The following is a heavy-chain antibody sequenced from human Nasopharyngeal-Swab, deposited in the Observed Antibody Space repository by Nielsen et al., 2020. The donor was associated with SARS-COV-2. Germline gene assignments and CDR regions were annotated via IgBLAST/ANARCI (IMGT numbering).Heavy chain of an antibody. CDR1: GFTFSSYG. D-gene: IGHD5-18*01. Sequence: GESLKISCAASGFTFSSYGMHWVRQAPGKGLEWVAVIWYDGSNKYYADSVKGRFTISRDNSKNTLYLQMNSLRAEDTALYYCAKLGGDEDTAMVSYWGQGTLVTVSS. CDR2: IWYDGSNK. V-gene: IGHV3-30*02. J-gene: IGHJ4*02. CDR3: AKLGGDEDTAMVSY.